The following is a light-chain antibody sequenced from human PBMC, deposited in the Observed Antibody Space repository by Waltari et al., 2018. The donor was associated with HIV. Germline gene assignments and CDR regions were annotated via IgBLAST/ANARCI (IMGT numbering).Light chain of an antibody. Sequence: DIQLIQSPKFLSASVGDRVTFTCRASPGISSYLAWYQQKSGKAPKLLIYAASTLQYGVPSRFSGSGSGTEFTLTISSLQPEDFATYYCQHLNNYFPITFGQGTRLEIK. CDR3: QHLNNYFPIT. CDR1: PGISSY. J-gene: IGKJ5*01. V-gene: IGKV1-9*01. CDR2: AAS.